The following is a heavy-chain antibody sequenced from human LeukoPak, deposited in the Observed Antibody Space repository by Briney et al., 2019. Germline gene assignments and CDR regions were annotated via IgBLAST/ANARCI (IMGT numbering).Heavy chain of an antibody. CDR2: IDTNTGNP. CDR1: GYTFTSYA. CDR3: ARGDWFAP. Sequence: VASVKVSCKASGYTFTSYAMNWVRQAPGQGLEWMGWIDTNTGNPTYAQGFTGRFVFSLDTSVSTAYLQINNLKTEDTAIYYCARGDWFAPWGQGTLVTVSS. V-gene: IGHV7-4-1*02. D-gene: IGHD5-24*01. J-gene: IGHJ5*02.